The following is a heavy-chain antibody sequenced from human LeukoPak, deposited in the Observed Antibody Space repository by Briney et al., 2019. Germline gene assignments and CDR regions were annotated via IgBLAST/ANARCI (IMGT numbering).Heavy chain of an antibody. CDR2: ISSYNGHT. J-gene: IGHJ6*03. Sequence: ASVKVSFKASGYTFTKYGISWVRQAPGQGLEWMGYISSYNGHTQFAQKFQGRLTMTTDTSTSTAYMELRSLRSDDTAVYYCARQLLEWSGSYYSYYYMDVWGKGTTLTVSS. CDR3: ARQLLEWSGSYYSYYYMDV. CDR1: GYTFTKYG. D-gene: IGHD3-3*01. V-gene: IGHV1-18*01.